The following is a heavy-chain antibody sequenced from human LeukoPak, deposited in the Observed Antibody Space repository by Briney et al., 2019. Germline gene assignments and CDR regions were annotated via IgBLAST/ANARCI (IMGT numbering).Heavy chain of an antibody. Sequence: PSQTLSLTCTVSGGSISSPNYYWTWIRQPAGKGLEWIGRGGGSNYNPSLKSRVTISIDTSKNQLSLKLRSVTVADTAVYYCARGQISRKHFDYWGRGTLVTVSS. CDR1: GGSISSPNYY. D-gene: IGHD1-14*01. J-gene: IGHJ4*02. CDR3: ARGQISRKHFDY. CDR2: GGGS. V-gene: IGHV4-61*02.